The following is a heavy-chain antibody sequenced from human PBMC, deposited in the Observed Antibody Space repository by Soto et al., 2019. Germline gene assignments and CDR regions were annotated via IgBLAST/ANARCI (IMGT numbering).Heavy chain of an antibody. CDR3: TRDPLRVSLSQAYGVDV. J-gene: IGHJ6*02. CDR1: GFAFSSFS. CDR2: ISSTTTTI. D-gene: IGHD2-8*01. V-gene: IGHV3-48*02. Sequence: LQLVESGGGLVQPGGSLRLSCAASGFAFSSFSMNWVRQAPGKGLEWISYISSTTTTIYYADSVKGRFTISRDSAENSLYLQMNSLRDEDTAVYYCTRDPLRVSLSQAYGVDVWGQGTTVTVSS.